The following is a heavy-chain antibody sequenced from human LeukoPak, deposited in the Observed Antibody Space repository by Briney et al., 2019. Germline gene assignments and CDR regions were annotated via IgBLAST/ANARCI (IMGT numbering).Heavy chain of an antibody. V-gene: IGHV4-34*01. CDR3: ARRRASDI. J-gene: IGHJ3*02. Sequence: PSETLSLTRTVSGGSISSYYWSWIRQPPGKGLEWIGGINHSGSTNYNPSLKSRVTISIDTSKKKFSLNLNSVTAADTAVYYCARRRASDIWGQGTMVTVSS. CDR1: GGSISSYY. CDR2: INHSGST.